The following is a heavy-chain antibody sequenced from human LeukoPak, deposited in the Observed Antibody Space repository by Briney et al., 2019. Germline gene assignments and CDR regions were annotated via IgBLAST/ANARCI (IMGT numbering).Heavy chain of an antibody. D-gene: IGHD2-2*01. CDR2: MNPNSGNT. Sequence: ASVKVSCKASGYTFTSYDINWVRQATGQGLEWMGWMNPNSGNTDYAQKFQGRVTMTRNPSISTAYMELSSLRSEDTAVYYCARWSYCSSTSCYDSSDYWGQGTLVTVSS. J-gene: IGHJ4*02. CDR1: GYTFTSYD. CDR3: ARWSYCSSTSCYDSSDY. V-gene: IGHV1-8*01.